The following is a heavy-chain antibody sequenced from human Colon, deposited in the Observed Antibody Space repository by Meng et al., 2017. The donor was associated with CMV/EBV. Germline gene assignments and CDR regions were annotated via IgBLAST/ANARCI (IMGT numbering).Heavy chain of an antibody. J-gene: IGHJ4*02. V-gene: IGHV3-30*19. CDR3: AKGVVRVTSASGNYYDS. CDR1: GFNFNIYG. Sequence: GESLKISCAASGFNFNIYGMHWVRQAPGKGLEWVTAVSHDGATEYYADSVKGRFTISRDSSKNTLYLQMNSLRPEDTAVYYCAKGVVRVTSASGNYYDSWGQGTLVTVSS. D-gene: IGHD2-21*02. CDR2: VSHDGATE.